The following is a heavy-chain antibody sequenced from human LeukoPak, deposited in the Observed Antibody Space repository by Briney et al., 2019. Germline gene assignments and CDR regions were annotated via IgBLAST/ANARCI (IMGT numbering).Heavy chain of an antibody. V-gene: IGHV4-59*01. D-gene: IGHD1-7*01. Sequence: PSETLSLTCTVSGGSISSYYWSWIRQPPGKGLEWIGYIYYSGSTNYNPSLKSRVTISVDTSKNQFSLKLSSVTAAGTAVYYCASSRYNWNYAYYYGMDVWSQGTTVTVSS. CDR3: ASSRYNWNYAYYYGMDV. CDR1: GGSISSYY. CDR2: IYYSGST. J-gene: IGHJ6*02.